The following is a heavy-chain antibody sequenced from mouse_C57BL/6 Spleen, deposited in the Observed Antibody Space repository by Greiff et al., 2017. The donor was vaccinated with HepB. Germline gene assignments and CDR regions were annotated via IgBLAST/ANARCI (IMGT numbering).Heavy chain of an antibody. CDR3: ITTGYYAMDY. D-gene: IGHD1-2*01. Sequence: QVQLKESGPGLVQPSQSLSITCTVSGFSLTSYGVHWVRQPPGKGLEWLGVIWSGGSTDYNAAFISRLSISKDNSKSQVFFKMNSLQADDTAIYYCITTGYYAMDYWGQGTSVTVSS. J-gene: IGHJ4*01. CDR1: GFSLTSYG. V-gene: IGHV2-4*01. CDR2: IWSGGST.